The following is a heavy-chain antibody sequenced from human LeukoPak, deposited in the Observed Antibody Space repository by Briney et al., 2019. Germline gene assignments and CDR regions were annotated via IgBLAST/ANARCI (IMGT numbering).Heavy chain of an antibody. Sequence: GGSLRLSCAASGFTFSSYSMTWVRQAPGKGLEWVSSISSSSSYIYYADSVKGRFTISRDNAKNSLYLQMNSLRAEDTAVYYCARNIVVVPALDYWGQGTLVTVSS. CDR1: GFTFSSYS. CDR3: ARNIVVVPALDY. CDR2: ISSSSSYI. D-gene: IGHD2-2*01. V-gene: IGHV3-21*01. J-gene: IGHJ4*02.